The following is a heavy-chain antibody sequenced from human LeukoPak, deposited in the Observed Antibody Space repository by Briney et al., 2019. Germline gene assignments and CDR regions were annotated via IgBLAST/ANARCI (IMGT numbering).Heavy chain of an antibody. D-gene: IGHD5-18*01. CDR3: VRGRGYSYGHLGLGFDY. J-gene: IGHJ4*02. CDR1: GFTFSSYN. V-gene: IGHV3-21*01. CDR2: ISTSSSYI. Sequence: KPGGSLRLSCAASGFTFSSYNMNWVRQAPGKGLEWVSSISTSSSYIHYADSVKGRFTISRDNAKNSLYLQMNSLRAEDTAVYYCVRGRGYSYGHLGLGFDYWGQGTLVTVSS.